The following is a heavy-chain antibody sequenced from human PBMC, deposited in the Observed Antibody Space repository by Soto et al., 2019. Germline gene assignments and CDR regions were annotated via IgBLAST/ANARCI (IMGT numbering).Heavy chain of an antibody. D-gene: IGHD6-19*01. CDR2: TYYRSKWYN. J-gene: IGHJ2*01. Sequence: QVQLQQSGPGLVKPSQTLSLICAISGDSVSSATATWSWIRQSPSRGLEWLGRTYYRSKWYNDYAVSVNSRIAITPDTSKNQSSLQLSSVTPEDTAVYFCARDSSGFHWYFDLWGRGTLVTVSS. V-gene: IGHV6-1*02. CDR1: GDSVSSATAT. CDR3: ARDSSGFHWYFDL.